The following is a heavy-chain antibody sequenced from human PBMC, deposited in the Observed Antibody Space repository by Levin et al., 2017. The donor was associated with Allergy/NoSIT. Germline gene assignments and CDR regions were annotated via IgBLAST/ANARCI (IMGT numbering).Heavy chain of an antibody. Sequence: PGGSLRLSCKGSGYSFTSYWIGWVRQMPGKGLEWMGIIYPGDSDTRYSPSFQGQVTISADKSISTAYLQWSSLKASDTAMYYCARHGRPTYYYDSSGSWVDYWGQGTLVTVSS. CDR1: GYSFTSYW. V-gene: IGHV5-51*01. J-gene: IGHJ4*02. CDR3: ARHGRPTYYYDSSGSWVDY. D-gene: IGHD3-22*01. CDR2: IYPGDSDT.